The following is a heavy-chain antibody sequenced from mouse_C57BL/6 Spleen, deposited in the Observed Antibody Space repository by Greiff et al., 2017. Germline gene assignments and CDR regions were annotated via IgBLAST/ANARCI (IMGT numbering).Heavy chain of an antibody. Sequence: ESGAELARPGASVKMSCKASGYTFTSYTMHWVKQRPGQGLEWIGYINPSSGYTKYNQKFKDKATLTADKSSSTAYMQLSSLTSEDSAVYYCAIGDDGYYYAMDYWGQGTSVTVSS. CDR2: INPSSGYT. D-gene: IGHD2-3*01. V-gene: IGHV1-4*01. CDR1: GYTFTSYT. CDR3: AIGDDGYYYAMDY. J-gene: IGHJ4*01.